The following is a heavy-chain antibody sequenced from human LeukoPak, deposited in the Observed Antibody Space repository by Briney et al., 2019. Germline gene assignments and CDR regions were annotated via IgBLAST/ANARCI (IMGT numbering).Heavy chain of an antibody. D-gene: IGHD2-15*01. J-gene: IGHJ4*02. CDR3: ATSLGYCSGGSCYRVSYYFDY. CDR2: FDPEDGET. CDR1: GYTLTELS. Sequence: ASVKVSCKVSGYTLTELSMHWVRQAPGKGLEWMGGFDPEDGETIYAQKFQGRVTMTEDTPTDTAYMELSSLRSEDTAVYYCATSLGYCSGGSCYRVSYYFDYWGQGTLVTVSS. V-gene: IGHV1-24*01.